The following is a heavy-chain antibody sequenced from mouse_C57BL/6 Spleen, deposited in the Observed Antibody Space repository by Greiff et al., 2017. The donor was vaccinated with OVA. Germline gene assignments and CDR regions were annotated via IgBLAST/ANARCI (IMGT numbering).Heavy chain of an antibody. CDR3: ARFFYEGYAMDY. CDR1: GYTFTSYG. D-gene: IGHD2-4*01. V-gene: IGHV1-81*01. Sequence: QVQLQQSGAELARPGASVKLSCKASGYTFTSYGISWVKQRTGQGLEWIGEIYPRSGNTYYNEQFKGKATLTSEKYSSTTYMELRSLTSEDSAVYFCARFFYEGYAMDYWGQGTSVTVSS. J-gene: IGHJ4*01. CDR2: IYPRSGNT.